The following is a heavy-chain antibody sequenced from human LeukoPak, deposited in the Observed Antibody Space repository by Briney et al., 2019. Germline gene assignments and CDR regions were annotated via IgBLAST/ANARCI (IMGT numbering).Heavy chain of an antibody. D-gene: IGHD2-15*01. V-gene: IGHV1-69*05. CDR3: ARDSCSGGSCYPGV. J-gene: IGHJ4*02. Sequence: SVKVSCKASGGTFSSYAISWVRQAPGQGLEWMGRIIPIFGTANYAQKFQGRVTITTDESTSTAYMELSSLRCEDTAVYYCARDSCSGGSCYPGVWGQGTLVTVSS. CDR1: GGTFSSYA. CDR2: IIPIFGTA.